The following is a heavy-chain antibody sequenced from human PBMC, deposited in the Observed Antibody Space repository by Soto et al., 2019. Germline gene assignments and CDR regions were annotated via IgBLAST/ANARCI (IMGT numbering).Heavy chain of an antibody. D-gene: IGHD2-15*01. Sequence: EVQLVESGGGLVQPGGSLRLSCVASGFTFSSYWMTWVRQAPGKGLEWVANMKQDGSQKYYVDSVKGRFTISRDNAKKSLYMQMNSLRVEDTAVYYCARGWDGGNPDWYSDLWGRGTLVSVSS. J-gene: IGHJ2*01. CDR1: GFTFSSYW. CDR2: MKQDGSQK. CDR3: ARGWDGGNPDWYSDL. V-gene: IGHV3-7*01.